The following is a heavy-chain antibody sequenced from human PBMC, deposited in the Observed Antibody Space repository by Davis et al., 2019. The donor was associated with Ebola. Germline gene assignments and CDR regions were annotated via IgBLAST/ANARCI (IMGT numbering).Heavy chain of an antibody. V-gene: IGHV1-18*01. D-gene: IGHD2-15*01. CDR3: AKSLGYCSGGSCYPEDY. J-gene: IGHJ4*02. CDR1: GYTFTSYG. Sequence: AASVKVSCKASGYTFTSYGISWVRQAPGQGLEWMGWISAYNGNTDYAQKLQGRVTMTTDTSTCTAYMELRSLRSDDTAVYYCAKSLGYCSGGSCYPEDYWGQGTLVTVSS. CDR2: ISAYNGNT.